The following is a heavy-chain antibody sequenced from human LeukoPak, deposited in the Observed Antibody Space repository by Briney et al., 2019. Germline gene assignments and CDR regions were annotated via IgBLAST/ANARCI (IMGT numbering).Heavy chain of an antibody. J-gene: IGHJ4*02. CDR2: IIPIFGTA. Sequence: SVKVSCKASGGTFSSYAISWVRQAPGQGLEWMGGIIPIFGTANYAQKFQGRVTITADESTSTAYMELSSLRSEDTAVYYCARSALRFGELSPPFDYLGQGTLVTVSS. CDR1: GGTFSSYA. CDR3: ARSALRFGELSPPFDY. D-gene: IGHD3-10*01. V-gene: IGHV1-69*13.